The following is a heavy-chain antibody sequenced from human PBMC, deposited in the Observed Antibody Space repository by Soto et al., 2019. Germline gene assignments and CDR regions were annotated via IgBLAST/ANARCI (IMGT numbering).Heavy chain of an antibody. Sequence: EVQLVESGGGLVQPGGSLRLSCAASGFTFSSYSMNWVRQAPGKGLEWVSYISSSSSTIYYADSVKGRFTISRDNAKNSLYLQMNSLRDEDTAVYYCASDLLVAAAGYGMDVWGQGTTVTVSS. D-gene: IGHD6-13*01. CDR1: GFTFSSYS. V-gene: IGHV3-48*02. J-gene: IGHJ6*02. CDR3: ASDLLVAAAGYGMDV. CDR2: ISSSSSTI.